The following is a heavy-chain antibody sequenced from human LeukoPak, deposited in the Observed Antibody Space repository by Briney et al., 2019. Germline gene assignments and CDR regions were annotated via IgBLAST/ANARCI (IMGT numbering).Heavy chain of an antibody. Sequence: PGGSLRLSCAASGFTFSTYAMNWVRQAPGKGLEWVSLISGSGGTTYYVDSVKGRFIISRDNSKNTLYLQMNSLRAEDTAEYYCAKDARSGSHYDDWGQGTLVIVSS. V-gene: IGHV3-23*01. J-gene: IGHJ4*02. D-gene: IGHD1-26*01. CDR1: GFTFSTYA. CDR3: AKDARSGSHYDD. CDR2: ISGSGGTT.